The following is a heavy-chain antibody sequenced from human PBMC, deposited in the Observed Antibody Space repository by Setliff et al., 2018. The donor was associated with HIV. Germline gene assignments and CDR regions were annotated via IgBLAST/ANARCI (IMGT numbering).Heavy chain of an antibody. V-gene: IGHV3-48*03. CDR2: ISGSGSTI. CDR1: GFTFNSHE. Sequence: GGSLRLSCAASGFTFNSHEMNWVRLAPGKGLEWVSYISGSGSTIYYADSVKGRFTISRDNAKNSLYLQMNSLRAEDTAVYYCVRVYRAGSWGQGTRVTVSS. J-gene: IGHJ3*01. D-gene: IGHD3-16*02. CDR3: VRVYRAGS.